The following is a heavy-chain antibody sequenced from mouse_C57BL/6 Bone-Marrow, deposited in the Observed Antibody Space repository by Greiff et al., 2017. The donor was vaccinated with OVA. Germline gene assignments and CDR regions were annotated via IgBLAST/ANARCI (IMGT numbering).Heavy chain of an antibody. V-gene: IGHV1-81*01. Sequence: QVQLQQSGAELARPGASVKLSCKASGYTFTSYGISWVKQRTGQGLEWIGEIYPRSGNTYYNEQFKGKATLTADKSSSTAYMELRSLTSEDSAVYFCARSNYYGSPYFDYWGQGTTLTVSS. CDR1: GYTFTSYG. CDR2: IYPRSGNT. D-gene: IGHD1-1*01. J-gene: IGHJ2*01. CDR3: ARSNYYGSPYFDY.